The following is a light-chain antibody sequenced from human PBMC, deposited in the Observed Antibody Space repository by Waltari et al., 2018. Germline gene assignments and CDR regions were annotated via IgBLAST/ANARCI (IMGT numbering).Light chain of an antibody. CDR1: SSDVGAYDY. CDR3: SSYTASRHYV. Sequence: QSALTHPASVSGSPGQSITISCTGTSSDVGAYDYVSWYQQYPGKAPQLVIHDVSSRPSGTSDRFSGSKSGNTASLIISGLQADDEADYYCSSYTASRHYVFGTGTKVTVL. V-gene: IGLV2-14*03. J-gene: IGLJ1*01. CDR2: DVS.